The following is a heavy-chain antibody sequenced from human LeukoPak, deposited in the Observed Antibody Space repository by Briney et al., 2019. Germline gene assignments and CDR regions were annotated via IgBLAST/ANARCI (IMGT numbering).Heavy chain of an antibody. Sequence: SETLSLTCTVSGGSISSGSYYWGWIRQPPGKGLEWIGRIYYSGSTFYTPSLKSRVTISVDTSKNQFSLKLSSVTAADTAVYYCARFREHLRRMRGHVEYYFDYWGQGTLVTVSS. CDR3: ARFREHLRRMRGHVEYYFDY. CDR2: IYYSGST. CDR1: GGSISSGSYY. V-gene: IGHV4-39*01. D-gene: IGHD1-1*01. J-gene: IGHJ4*02.